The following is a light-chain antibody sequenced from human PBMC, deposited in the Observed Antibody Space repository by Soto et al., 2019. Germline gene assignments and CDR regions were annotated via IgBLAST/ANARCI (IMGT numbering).Light chain of an antibody. J-gene: IGKJ1*01. CDR3: MEGTRWLWT. CDR1: QSLVFSDGNTY. Sequence: DVVLTQSPLSLPVALGQPASISCRSSQSLVFSDGNTYLNWFHQRPGQSPRRLIYKVSNRDSGVPVRFSGSGSGNDFTLKISRVEAEDVGVYSCMEGTRWLWTFGQGKKVEIK. CDR2: KVS. V-gene: IGKV2-30*01.